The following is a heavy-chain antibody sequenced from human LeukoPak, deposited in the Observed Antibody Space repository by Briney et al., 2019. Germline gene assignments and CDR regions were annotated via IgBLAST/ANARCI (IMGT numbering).Heavy chain of an antibody. J-gene: IGHJ4*02. D-gene: IGHD6-13*01. V-gene: IGHV3-66*02. Sequence: GGSLRLSCEASGFTFTSNTMNWVRQAPGKGLEWVSVIYSGGSTYYGDSVKGRFTISRDNSKNTLYLQMNSLRAEDTAVYYCASPGYSSSWPIYWGQGTLVTVSS. CDR1: GFTFTSNT. CDR2: IYSGGST. CDR3: ASPGYSSSWPIY.